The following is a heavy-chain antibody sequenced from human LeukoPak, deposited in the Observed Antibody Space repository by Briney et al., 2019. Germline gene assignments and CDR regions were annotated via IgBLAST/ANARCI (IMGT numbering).Heavy chain of an antibody. V-gene: IGHV3-9*01. CDR1: GFTFDDYA. J-gene: IGHJ6*02. CDR3: AKESTSHPSYGMDV. CDR2: IRWNSGSI. Sequence: PGGSLRLSCAASGFTFDDYAMHWVRQAPGKGLEWVSCIRWNSGSIGYADSVKGRFTISRDNAKNSLYLQMNSLRAEDTALYYCAKESTSHPSYGMDVWGQGTTVTVSS. D-gene: IGHD2-2*01.